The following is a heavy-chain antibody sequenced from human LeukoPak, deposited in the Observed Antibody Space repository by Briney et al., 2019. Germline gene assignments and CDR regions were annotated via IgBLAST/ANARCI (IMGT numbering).Heavy chain of an antibody. J-gene: IGHJ4*02. CDR2: IYHSGST. Sequence: SETLSLTCTVSGGSISSYYWNWIRQPPGKGLEWIGYIYHSGSTYYNPSLKSRVTISVDRSKNQFSLKLSSVTAADTAVYYCARGDYYDSSGYLVFDYWGQGTLVTVSS. CDR3: ARGDYYDSSGYLVFDY. D-gene: IGHD3-22*01. CDR1: GGSISSYY. V-gene: IGHV4-59*12.